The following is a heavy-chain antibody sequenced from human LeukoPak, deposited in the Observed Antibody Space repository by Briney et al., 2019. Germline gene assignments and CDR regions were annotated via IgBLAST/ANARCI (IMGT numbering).Heavy chain of an antibody. Sequence: ASVKVSCKASGYSFTGYYMHWVRQAPGQGLEWMGCINPNSGGTDYAQKFQGRVTMTRDTSISTAYMELSRLTSDDTAVYYCARGPSERYYESSGYYYFDYWGQGTLVTVSS. D-gene: IGHD3-22*01. J-gene: IGHJ4*02. CDR2: INPNSGGT. CDR1: GYSFTGYY. CDR3: ARGPSERYYESSGYYYFDY. V-gene: IGHV1-2*02.